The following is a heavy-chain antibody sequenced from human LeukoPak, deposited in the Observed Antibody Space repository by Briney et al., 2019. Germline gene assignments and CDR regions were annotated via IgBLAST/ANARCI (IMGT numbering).Heavy chain of an antibody. CDR1: GDSASSNRAA. D-gene: IGHD2-15*01. Sequence: SQTLSLTCAISGDSASSNRAAWNWIRQSPSRGLEWLGRTYYRSKWYTEYTLSVKSRISIKPDTSKNQFSLQLDSVTPEDTAVYYCARAVGFDNGMDVWGQGTTVTVSS. CDR2: TYYRSKWYT. J-gene: IGHJ6*02. V-gene: IGHV6-1*01. CDR3: ARAVGFDNGMDV.